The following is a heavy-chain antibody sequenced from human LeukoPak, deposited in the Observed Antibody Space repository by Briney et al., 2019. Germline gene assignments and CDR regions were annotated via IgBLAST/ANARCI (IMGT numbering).Heavy chain of an antibody. Sequence: GASVKVSCKASGGTFSSYAISWVRQAPGQGLEWMGNIIPIFGTANYAQKFQGRVTITTDESTSTAYMELSSLRSEDTAVYYCARSFTMVRGLIKDYFDYWGQGTLVTVSS. CDR2: IIPIFGTA. CDR1: GGTFSSYA. D-gene: IGHD3-10*01. CDR3: ARSFTMVRGLIKDYFDY. V-gene: IGHV1-69*05. J-gene: IGHJ4*02.